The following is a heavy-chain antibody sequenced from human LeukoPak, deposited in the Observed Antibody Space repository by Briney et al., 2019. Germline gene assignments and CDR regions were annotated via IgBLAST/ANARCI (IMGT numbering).Heavy chain of an antibody. CDR2: IYHSGST. J-gene: IGHJ5*02. D-gene: IGHD2-15*01. Sequence: PSETLSLTCTVSGYSISSGYYWGWIRQPPGEGLEWIGTIYHSGSTYYSPSLKSRVTISVDTSKNQFSLKLSSVTAADTAVYYCARDYIGAEGWFDPWGQGTLVTVSS. V-gene: IGHV4-38-2*02. CDR3: ARDYIGAEGWFDP. CDR1: GYSISSGYY.